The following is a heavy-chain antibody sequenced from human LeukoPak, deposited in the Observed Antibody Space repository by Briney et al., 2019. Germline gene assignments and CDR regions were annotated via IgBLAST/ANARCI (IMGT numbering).Heavy chain of an antibody. V-gene: IGHV3-9*02. CDR2: ISWNSGSI. Sequence: GGSLRLSCAASGFTSDDYAMHWVRHAPGKGLEWVSGISWNSGSIGYADSVKGRFTISRDNAKNTLYLQMNRLRAEDTAVYSCARVRDGYNLGRWGQGTLVTVSS. J-gene: IGHJ4*02. CDR3: ARVRDGYNLGR. CDR1: GFTSDDYA. D-gene: IGHD5-24*01.